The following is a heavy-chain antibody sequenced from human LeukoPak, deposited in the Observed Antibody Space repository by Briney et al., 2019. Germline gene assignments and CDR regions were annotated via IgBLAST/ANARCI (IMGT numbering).Heavy chain of an antibody. D-gene: IGHD2-15*01. J-gene: IGHJ4*02. Sequence: GGSLRLSCSASGFTFSSYAMHWVRQAPGKGLEYVSAISSNGGSTYYADSVKGRFTISRDNSKNTLYLQMSSLRAEDTAVYYWAKEGRDPYCSGGSCSFYFDCWGQGTLVTVSS. CDR3: AKEGRDPYCSGGSCSFYFDC. CDR1: GFTFSSYA. V-gene: IGHV3-64D*09. CDR2: ISSNGGST.